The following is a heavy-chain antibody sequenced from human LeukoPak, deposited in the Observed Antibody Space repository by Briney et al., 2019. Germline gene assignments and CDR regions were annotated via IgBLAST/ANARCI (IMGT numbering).Heavy chain of an antibody. Sequence: GGSLRLSCAASGFTFSSFHINWVRQAPGKGLEWLSYISRDSTTIYYADSVKGRFTISRDDAKNSVYLQMNNLRVQDTAVYYCVRRNLFDYWGQGTLVTVSS. V-gene: IGHV3-48*04. CDR1: GFTFSSFH. J-gene: IGHJ4*02. CDR3: VRRNLFDY. CDR2: ISRDSTTI.